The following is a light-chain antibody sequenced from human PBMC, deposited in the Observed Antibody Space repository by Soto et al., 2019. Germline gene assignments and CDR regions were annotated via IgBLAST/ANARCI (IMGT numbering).Light chain of an antibody. CDR2: LTS. CDR3: MQALHSPRT. J-gene: IGKJ2*02. V-gene: IGKV2-28*01. Sequence: DIVMTQSPLSLPVTPGEPASISCRSSQSLLPSNGYNYLDWYLQKPGQSPQLLIYLTSTRSSGVPDRFSGSGAAIDVTLKSSKVEAEDVGVYDCMQALHSPRTLGQGTKLESK. CDR1: QSLLPSNGYNY.